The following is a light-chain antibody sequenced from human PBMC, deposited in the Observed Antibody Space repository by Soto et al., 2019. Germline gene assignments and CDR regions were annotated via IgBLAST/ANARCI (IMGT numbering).Light chain of an antibody. CDR1: SGSVSTSYY. J-gene: IGLJ3*02. CDR3: VLYMGSGISV. V-gene: IGLV8-61*01. Sequence: QTVVTQEPSCSVSPGGTVTLTCGLSSGSVSTSYYPSRYQQTPGQALRTLIYSTNTRSSGVPDRFSGSILGNKAALTITGAQADDESDYYCVLYMGSGISVFGGGTQLTVL. CDR2: STN.